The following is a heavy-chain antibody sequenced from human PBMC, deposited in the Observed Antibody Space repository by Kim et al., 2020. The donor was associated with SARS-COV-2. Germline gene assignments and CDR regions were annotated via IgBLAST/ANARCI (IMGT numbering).Heavy chain of an antibody. CDR3: AQTQGATVCE. CDR2: ITSRGSSI. J-gene: IGHJ1*01. D-gene: IGHD4-4*01. Sequence: GGSLRLSCAVSGFNFSSYAMSWVRQAPGKGLEWVSGITSRGSSIRYVDSVKGHLTISRDNSKNTLLLQMDSLIAEDSAVYYCAQTQGATVCEWGQGALVTVSS. V-gene: IGHV3-23*05. CDR1: GFNFSSYA.